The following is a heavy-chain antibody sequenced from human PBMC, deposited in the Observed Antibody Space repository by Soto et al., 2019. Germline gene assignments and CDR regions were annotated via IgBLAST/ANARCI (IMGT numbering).Heavy chain of an antibody. CDR3: ARENSYFDY. V-gene: IGHV1-18*01. CDR1: GYSFRNFG. Sequence: QIQLLQSGAEVKKPGASVKVTCKASGYSFRNFGISWLRQAPGQGLEWMGWISAYNANANYAQKFQGRLTMTADTSTSTAYMELRSLSSDDTAVDYCARENSYFDYWGQGTLVTVSS. CDR2: ISAYNANA. J-gene: IGHJ4*02.